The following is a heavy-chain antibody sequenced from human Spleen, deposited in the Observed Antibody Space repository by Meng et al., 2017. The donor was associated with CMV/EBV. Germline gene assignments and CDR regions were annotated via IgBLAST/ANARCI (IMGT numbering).Heavy chain of an antibody. J-gene: IGHJ4*02. Sequence: SGYRFTTSWIGWVRPMPGRGLEWMGVIFPGDSDSRYNPSFRGQVTFSVDNAIGTAYLQWHSLQASDTAMYYCARHGGSGTYYNFFDYWGQGTLVTVSS. D-gene: IGHD3-10*01. CDR1: GYRFTTSW. CDR2: IFPGDSDS. CDR3: ARHGGSGTYYNFFDY. V-gene: IGHV5-51*01.